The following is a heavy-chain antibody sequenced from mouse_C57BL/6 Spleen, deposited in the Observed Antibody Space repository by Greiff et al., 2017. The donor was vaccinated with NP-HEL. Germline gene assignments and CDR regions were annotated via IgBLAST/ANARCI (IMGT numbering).Heavy chain of an antibody. CDR3: TDDGSVYAMDY. J-gene: IGHJ4*01. CDR2: IRLKSDNYAT. V-gene: IGHV6-3*01. Sequence: EVKLVESGGGLVQPGGSMKLSCVASGFTFSNYWMNWVRQSPEKGLEWVAQIRLKSDNYATHYAESVKGRFTISRDDSKSSVYLQMNNLRAEDTGIYYCTDDGSVYAMDYWGQGTSVTVSS. CDR1: GFTFSNYW. D-gene: IGHD2-3*01.